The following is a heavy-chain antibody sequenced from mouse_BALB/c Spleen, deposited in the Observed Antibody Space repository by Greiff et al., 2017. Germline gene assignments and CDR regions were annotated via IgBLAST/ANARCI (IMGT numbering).Heavy chain of an antibody. CDR1: GFTFSSYG. J-gene: IGHJ1*01. Sequence: EVHLVESGGGLVQPGGSLKLSCAASGFTFSSYGMSWVRQTPDKRLELVATINSNGGSTYYPDSVKGRFTISRDNAKNTLYLQMSSLKSEDTAMYYCAREPYYGNYEGWYFDVWGAGTTVTVSS. CDR3: AREPYYGNYEGWYFDV. CDR2: INSNGGST. V-gene: IGHV5-6-3*01. D-gene: IGHD2-1*01.